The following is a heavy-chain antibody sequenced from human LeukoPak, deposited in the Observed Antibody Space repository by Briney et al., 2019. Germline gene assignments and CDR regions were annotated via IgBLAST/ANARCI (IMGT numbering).Heavy chain of an antibody. CDR2: INHSGST. D-gene: IGHD6-6*01. V-gene: IGHV4-34*01. Sequence: SETLSLTCAVYGGSFSGYYWSWIRQPPGKGVEWIGEINHSGSTNYNPSLKSRVTISVDMSKNQFSLNLRSVTAADTAVYYCARVKYSGPSVPYYMDVWGKGTTVTVSS. CDR1: GGSFSGYY. CDR3: ARVKYSGPSVPYYMDV. J-gene: IGHJ6*03.